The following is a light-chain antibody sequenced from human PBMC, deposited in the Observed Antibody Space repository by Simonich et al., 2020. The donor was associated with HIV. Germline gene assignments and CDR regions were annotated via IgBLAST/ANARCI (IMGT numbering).Light chain of an antibody. CDR1: QSVSSN. Sequence: EIVMTQSPATLSVSPVERATPSCRASQSVSSNLAWYQQKPGQSPRLLIYGASTRAAGIPARFSGSGSGTEFSLTISSLKSEDFVVYHCQQYNNWPNTFGQGTKLEIK. CDR2: GAS. V-gene: IGKV3-15*01. CDR3: QQYNNWPNT. J-gene: IGKJ2*01.